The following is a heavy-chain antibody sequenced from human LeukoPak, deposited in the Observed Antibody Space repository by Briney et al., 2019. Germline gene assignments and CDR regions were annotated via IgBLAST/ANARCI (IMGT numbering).Heavy chain of an antibody. V-gene: IGHV4-38-2*02. Sequence: PSETLSLTCTVSGYSISSGNYWGWIRQPPGKGLEWIGNIYHGGSTHYNPSLRSRVTISIDTSKKQFSLRLTSVTAADTAVYYCARDSSGYYGSFEPWGRGAQVTVSS. CDR1: GYSISSGNY. J-gene: IGHJ5*02. CDR3: ARDSSGYYGSFEP. CDR2: IYHGGST. D-gene: IGHD3-22*01.